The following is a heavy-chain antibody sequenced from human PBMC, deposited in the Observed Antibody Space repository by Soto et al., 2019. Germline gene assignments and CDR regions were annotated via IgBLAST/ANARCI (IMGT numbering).Heavy chain of an antibody. Sequence: SVKVSCKASGGTFSSYAISWVRQAPGQGLEWMGGIIPIFGTANYAQKFQGRVTITADESTSTAYMELSSLRSEDTAVYYCASWGYYDSSGYYYPAAPFDYWGQGTLVTVSS. V-gene: IGHV1-69*13. CDR2: IIPIFGTA. CDR3: ASWGYYDSSGYYYPAAPFDY. D-gene: IGHD3-22*01. J-gene: IGHJ4*02. CDR1: GGTFSSYA.